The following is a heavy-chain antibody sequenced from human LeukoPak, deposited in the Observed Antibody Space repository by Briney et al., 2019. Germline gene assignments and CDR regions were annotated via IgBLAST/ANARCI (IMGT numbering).Heavy chain of an antibody. J-gene: IGHJ4*02. V-gene: IGHV4-39*01. D-gene: IGHD3-9*01. CDR1: GDFISSGGYY. CDR2: VFYSGTT. CDR3: ARRSRLYRHETTGYHDS. Sequence: SETLSLTCTVSGDFISSGGYYWGWIRQPPGKGLEWIASVFYSGTTYYNPSLKSRVTISMDTSRKQISLRLTSVTATDTAIYYCARRSRLYRHETTGYHDSWGQGTLVTVSS.